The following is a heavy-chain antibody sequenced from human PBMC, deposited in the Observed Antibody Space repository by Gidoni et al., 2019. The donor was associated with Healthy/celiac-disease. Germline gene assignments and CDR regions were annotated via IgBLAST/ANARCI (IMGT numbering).Heavy chain of an antibody. CDR1: GFTVSSNY. J-gene: IGHJ3*02. V-gene: IGHV3-53*01. D-gene: IGHD3-22*01. Sequence: EVQLVESGGGLIQPGGSLRLSCAASGFTVSSNYMSWVRQDPGKGLEWVSVIYSGGSTQYADSVKGRFTISRDNSKNTLYRQMNSLRAEDTAVYYCASDYYYDSSGYYDAFDIWGQGTMVTVFS. CDR2: IYSGGST. CDR3: ASDYYYDSSGYYDAFDI.